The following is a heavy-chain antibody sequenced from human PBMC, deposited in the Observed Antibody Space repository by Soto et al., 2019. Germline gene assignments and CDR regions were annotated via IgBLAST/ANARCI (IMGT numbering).Heavy chain of an antibody. CDR3: ARTLDLSLYF. D-gene: IGHD3-16*02. CDR1: GGSISHGAFY. V-gene: IGHV4-31*03. Sequence: PSETLSLTCTVSGGSISHGAFYWTWIRQHPGKGLEWIGYIFYSGNTYYNPSLKSRVTISVDTSKNHFSLNLSSVTAADTAVYYCARTLDLSLYFWGQGTLVTVSS. CDR2: IFYSGNT. J-gene: IGHJ4*02.